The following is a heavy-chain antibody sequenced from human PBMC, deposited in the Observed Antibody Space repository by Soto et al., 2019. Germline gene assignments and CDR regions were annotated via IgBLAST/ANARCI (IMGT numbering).Heavy chain of an antibody. CDR2: IYWNDDK. J-gene: IGHJ4*02. Sequence: QVTLRESGPTLVKPTQTLTLTCTFSGFSLSTSGVGVGWIRQPPGKALEWLALIYWNDDKRYSPSLNSRLSITKDTSKNRVVLTMTNLDPVDTAKYFCAHTRTRVGVLYDYDTTDYVFDFWGQGTLVTVSS. D-gene: IGHD3-22*01. CDR3: AHTRTRVGVLYDYDTTDYVFDF. V-gene: IGHV2-5*01. CDR1: GFSLSTSGVG.